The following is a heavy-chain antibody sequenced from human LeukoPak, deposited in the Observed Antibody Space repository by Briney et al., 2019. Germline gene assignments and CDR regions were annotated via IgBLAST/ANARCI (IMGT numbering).Heavy chain of an antibody. CDR3: ARDIVVVPAAIRGWWFDP. Sequence: SETLSLTCAVYGGSFSGYYWSWIRQPPGKGLEWIGEINHSGSTNYNPSLKSRVTISVDTSKNQFSLKLSSVTAADTAVYYCARDIVVVPAAIRGWWFDPWGQGTLVTVSS. D-gene: IGHD2-2*01. CDR2: INHSGST. CDR1: GGSFSGYY. J-gene: IGHJ5*02. V-gene: IGHV4-34*01.